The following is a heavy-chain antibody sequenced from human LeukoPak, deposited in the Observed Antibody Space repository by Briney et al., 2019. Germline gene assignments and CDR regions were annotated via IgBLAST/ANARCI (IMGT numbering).Heavy chain of an antibody. J-gene: IGHJ4*02. V-gene: IGHV3-30-3*01. CDR3: ARDQPNDY. CDR2: ISYDGSNK. Sequence: PGRSLRLSCAASGFTFSSYAMHWVRQAPGKGLEWVAVISYDGSNKYYADSVKGRFTISRDNSKNTLYLQMNSLRAEDTAVYYCARDQPNDYWGQGTLVTVSS. CDR1: GFTFSSYA.